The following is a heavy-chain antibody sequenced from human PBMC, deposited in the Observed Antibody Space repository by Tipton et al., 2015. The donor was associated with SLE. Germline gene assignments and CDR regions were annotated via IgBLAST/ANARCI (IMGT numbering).Heavy chain of an antibody. CDR3: ARSLLYCSGGSCYSDY. CDR2: TYYSGST. Sequence: LRLSCAASGFTFSDYYMSWIRQPPGKGLEWIGSTYYSGSTYYNPSLKSRVTISVDTSKNQFSLKLSSVTAADTAVYYCARSLLYCSGGSCYSDYWGQGTLVTVSS. CDR1: GFTFSDYY. D-gene: IGHD2-15*01. V-gene: IGHV4-38-2*01. J-gene: IGHJ4*02.